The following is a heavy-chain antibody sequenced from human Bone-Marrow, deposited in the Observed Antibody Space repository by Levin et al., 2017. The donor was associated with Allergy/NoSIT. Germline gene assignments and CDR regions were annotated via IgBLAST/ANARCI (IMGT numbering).Heavy chain of an antibody. J-gene: IGHJ3*02. CDR1: GFTFSSYG. Sequence: SCAASGFTFSSYGMHWVRQAPGKGLEWVAVIWYDGSNKYYADSVKGRFTISRDNSKNTLYLQMNSLRAEDTAVYYCARLYHKRGYLGAFDIWGQGTMVTVSS. CDR3: ARLYHKRGYLGAFDI. V-gene: IGHV3-33*01. CDR2: IWYDGSNK. D-gene: IGHD2-2*02.